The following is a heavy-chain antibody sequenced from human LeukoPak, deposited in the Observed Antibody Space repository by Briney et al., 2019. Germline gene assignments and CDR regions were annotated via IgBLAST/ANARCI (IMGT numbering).Heavy chain of an antibody. D-gene: IGHD1-14*01. CDR3: ARLSSGAFDI. CDR2: ISSSGGTI. CDR1: GFTFSSYE. J-gene: IGHJ3*02. V-gene: IGHV3-48*03. Sequence: GGSLRLSCAASGFTFSSYEMNWVRQAPGKGLEWVSYISSSGGTIYYPDSVKGRFTISRDNAKNSLYLQMNSLRAEDTAIYYCARLSSGAFDIWGQGTMVTVSS.